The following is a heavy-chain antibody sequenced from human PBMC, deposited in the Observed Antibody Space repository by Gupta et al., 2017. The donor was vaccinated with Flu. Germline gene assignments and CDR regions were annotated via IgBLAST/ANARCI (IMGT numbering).Heavy chain of an antibody. CDR3: TTDSSGGITFDI. J-gene: IGHJ3*02. CDR2: LKSEADGGTA. Sequence: EVQLVESGGGWVKPGGSLRLSCAASGFSFRSAYMNWVRQAPGKGLEWVGRLKSEADGGTADYAPPVKGRFTISRDDSKNTLWLQMNSLRTEDTAVYYCTTDSSGGITFDIWGQGTPVTVST. D-gene: IGHD3-10*01. V-gene: IGHV3-15*01. CDR1: GFSFRSAY.